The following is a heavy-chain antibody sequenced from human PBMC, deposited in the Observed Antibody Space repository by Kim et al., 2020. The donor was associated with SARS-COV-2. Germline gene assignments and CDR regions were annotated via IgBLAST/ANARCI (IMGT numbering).Heavy chain of an antibody. CDR1: GGSISSSSYY. D-gene: IGHD3-9*01. V-gene: IGHV4-39*01. CDR3: ARHGDYDILTGYFVARNYYYGMDV. J-gene: IGHJ6*02. Sequence: SETLSLTCTVSGGSISSSSYYWGWIRQPPGKGLEWIGSIYYSGSTYYNPSLKSRVTISVDTSKNQFSLKLSSVTAADTAVYYCARHGDYDILTGYFVARNYYYGMDVWGQGTTVTVSS. CDR2: IYYSGST.